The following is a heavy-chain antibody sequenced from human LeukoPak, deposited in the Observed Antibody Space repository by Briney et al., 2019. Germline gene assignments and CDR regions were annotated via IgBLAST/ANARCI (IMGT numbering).Heavy chain of an antibody. CDR2: INSDGSST. D-gene: IGHD3-9*01. V-gene: IGHV3-74*01. Sequence: QPGGSLRLSCAASGFTFSSYSMNWVRQAPGKGLEWVSRINSDGSSTSHADSVKGRFTISRDNAKNSLYLQMNSLRAEDTALYYCAKGREYFDWLFIDYWGQGTLVTVSS. J-gene: IGHJ4*02. CDR1: GFTFSSYS. CDR3: AKGREYFDWLFIDY.